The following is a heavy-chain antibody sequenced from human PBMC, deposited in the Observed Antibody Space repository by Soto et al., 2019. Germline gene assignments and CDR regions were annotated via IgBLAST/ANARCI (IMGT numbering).Heavy chain of an antibody. CDR2: ISGSGGST. V-gene: IGHV3-23*01. J-gene: IGHJ4*02. D-gene: IGHD2-15*01. CDR1: GFTFSSYA. Sequence: GGSLRLSCAASGFTFSSYAMSWVRQAPGKGLEWVSAISGSGGSTYYADSVKGRFTISRDNSKNTLYLQMNSLRAEDRRVYYCAKIKGYFMGVSCYRLYYFDYWGQGTLVTVSS. CDR3: AKIKGYFMGVSCYRLYYFDY.